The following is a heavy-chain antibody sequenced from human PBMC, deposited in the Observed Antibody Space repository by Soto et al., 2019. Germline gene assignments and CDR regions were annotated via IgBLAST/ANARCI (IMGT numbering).Heavy chain of an antibody. CDR3: ARDYQSYGFGEWTSFDY. CDR1: GGTFSSYA. D-gene: IGHD3-10*01. J-gene: IGHJ4*02. Sequence: QVQLVQSGAEVKKPGSSVKVSCKASGGTFSSYAISWVRQAPGQGLEWMGGIIPIFGTANYAQKFQGRVTITADESTSTAYMELSSLRSEDTAVYYCARDYQSYGFGEWTSFDYWGQGTLVTVSS. CDR2: IIPIFGTA. V-gene: IGHV1-69*01.